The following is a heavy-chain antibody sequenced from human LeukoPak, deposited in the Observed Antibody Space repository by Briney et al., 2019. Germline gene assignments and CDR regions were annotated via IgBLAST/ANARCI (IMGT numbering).Heavy chain of an antibody. CDR1: GGSISSGSYY. CDR3: ARASYCTGGSCYSGYYFDY. D-gene: IGHD2-15*01. J-gene: IGHJ4*02. CDR2: IYPSGST. V-gene: IGHV4-61*02. Sequence: SQTLSLTCTVSGGSISSGSYYWSWIRQPADKGLEWIGRIYPSGSTNYNPSLKSRVTISVDTSKNQFSLKLSSVTAADTAVYYCARASYCTGGSCYSGYYFDYWGQGTLVTVSS.